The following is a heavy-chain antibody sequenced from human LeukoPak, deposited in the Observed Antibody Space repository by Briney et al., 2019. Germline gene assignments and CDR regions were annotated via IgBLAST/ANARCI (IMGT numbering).Heavy chain of an antibody. J-gene: IGHJ4*02. CDR3: ARDRYDSSGYYQVFDY. CDR2: IKKDGIEK. Sequence: GGSLTLSCPAAGFISSSYWMSCVRQPAARGRAWVANIKKDGIEKNYGEAAKGRFTIPRENANKSLYLQMNSLRAEDTAVYYCARDRYDSSGYYQVFDYWGQGTLVTLSS. D-gene: IGHD3-22*01. CDR1: GFISSSYW. V-gene: IGHV3-7*01.